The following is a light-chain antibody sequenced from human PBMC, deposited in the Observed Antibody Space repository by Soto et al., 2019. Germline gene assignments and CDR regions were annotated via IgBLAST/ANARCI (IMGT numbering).Light chain of an antibody. V-gene: IGKV1-33*01. CDR2: DAS. Sequence: DIQMTQSPSSLSASVGDRVTITCQASQDINNYLNWYQQKSGKAPELLIYDASNLEKGVPSRFSGSGSGTHFTFTISGLQPEDFATYYCQQYGNLLWRFGQGTKVEI. CDR1: QDINNY. CDR3: QQYGNLLWR. J-gene: IGKJ1*01.